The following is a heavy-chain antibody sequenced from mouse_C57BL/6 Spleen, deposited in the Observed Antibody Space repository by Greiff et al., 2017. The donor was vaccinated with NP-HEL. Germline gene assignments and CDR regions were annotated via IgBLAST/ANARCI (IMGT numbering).Heavy chain of an antibody. J-gene: IGHJ1*03. V-gene: IGHV2-2*01. CDR3: ARPPSTVVATDWYFDV. CDR1: GFSLTSYG. Sequence: VMLVESGPGLVQPSQSLSITCTVSGFSLTSYGVHWVRQSPGKGLEWLGVIWSGGSTDYNVAFISRLSISKDNSKSQVFFKMNSLQADDTAIYYCARPPSTVVATDWYFDVWGTGTTVTVSS. CDR2: IWSGGST. D-gene: IGHD1-1*01.